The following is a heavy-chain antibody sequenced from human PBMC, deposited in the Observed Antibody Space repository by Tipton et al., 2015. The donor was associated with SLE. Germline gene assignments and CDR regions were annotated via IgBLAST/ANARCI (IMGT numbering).Heavy chain of an antibody. CDR2: VSGDASST. Sequence: SLRLSCEASGFTFSTYWMHWVRQSPGKGLLWVSIVSGDASSTRYADSVKGRFTISRDNAKNTLYLQMNSLRAEDTAVYYCARDAGMHMDVWGQGTAVTVSS. V-gene: IGHV3-74*01. CDR3: ARDAGMHMDV. CDR1: GFTFSTYW. J-gene: IGHJ6*02. D-gene: IGHD2-2*01.